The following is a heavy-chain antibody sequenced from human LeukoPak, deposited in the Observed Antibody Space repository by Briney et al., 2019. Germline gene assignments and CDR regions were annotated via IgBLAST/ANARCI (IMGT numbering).Heavy chain of an antibody. J-gene: IGHJ4*02. Sequence: GESLKISCKGSGYSFTTHWVAWVRQMPGKGLEWMGIIYPGDSDTRYSPSFQGQVTISADRSISTAYLQWSSLKASDSAIYYCARGNSIFYYWGQGTLVTVSS. D-gene: IGHD2/OR15-2a*01. CDR2: IYPGDSDT. CDR3: ARGNSIFYY. CDR1: GYSFTTHW. V-gene: IGHV5-51*01.